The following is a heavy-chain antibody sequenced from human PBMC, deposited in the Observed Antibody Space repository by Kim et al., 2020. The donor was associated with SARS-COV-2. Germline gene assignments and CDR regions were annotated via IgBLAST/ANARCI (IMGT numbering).Heavy chain of an antibody. V-gene: IGHV3-23*01. D-gene: IGHD3-16*01. Sequence: GGSLRLSCAPSGFTFSSFGMSWVRQAPGKGLEWVSAIRNSGDNTYHADSVKGRFTTSRDNSKNTLYLQMNSLRAEDTATYYCARRGGECSMVVWGKGTTVSVSS. CDR3: ARRGGECSMVV. J-gene: IGHJ6*03. CDR1: GFTFSSFG. CDR2: IRNSGDNT.